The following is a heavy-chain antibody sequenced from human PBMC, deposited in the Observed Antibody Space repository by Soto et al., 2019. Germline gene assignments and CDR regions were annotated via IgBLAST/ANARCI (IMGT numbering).Heavy chain of an antibody. CDR1: GFTFSNYD. CDR2: IGRAGDT. V-gene: IGHV3-13*01. D-gene: IGHD6-13*01. CDR3: ARDREAAADDAFDI. Sequence: HGGSLRLSCAASGFTFSNYDMHWVRQAPGKGLEWVSAIGRAGDTHYPGSVKGRFTISRENAKNSLYLQMNNLRAEDTAVYYCARDREAAADDAFDIWGQGTMVTVSS. J-gene: IGHJ3*02.